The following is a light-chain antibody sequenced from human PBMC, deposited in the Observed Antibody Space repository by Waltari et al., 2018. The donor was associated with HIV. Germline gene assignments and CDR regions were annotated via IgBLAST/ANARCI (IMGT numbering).Light chain of an antibody. J-gene: IGLJ2*01. CDR2: RHN. CDR1: PSNIGRTC. Sequence: SVLTHPPSASGTPGQRPTISCSGHPSNIGRTCVFWYQHLPGTAPKLLTHRHNQRPSGVPDRFSGSRSGTSASLAISGLRSEYEAEYYCVAWDDSLGGVVFGGGTKVAVL. V-gene: IGLV1-47*01. CDR3: VAWDDSLGGVV.